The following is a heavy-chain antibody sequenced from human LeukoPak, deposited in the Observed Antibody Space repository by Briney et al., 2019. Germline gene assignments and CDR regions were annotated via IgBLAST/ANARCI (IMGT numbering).Heavy chain of an antibody. CDR1: GGSISDYY. Sequence: SETLSLTCTVSGGSISDYYRGWIRQPPGKGLEWIGYIYYSGSTNYNPSLKSRVTISVDTSKNQFSLKLSSVTAADTAVYYCARSYCSSTSCYYYYYYMDVWGKGTTVTVSS. J-gene: IGHJ6*03. V-gene: IGHV4-59*01. CDR3: ARSYCSSTSCYYYYYYMDV. CDR2: IYYSGST. D-gene: IGHD2-2*01.